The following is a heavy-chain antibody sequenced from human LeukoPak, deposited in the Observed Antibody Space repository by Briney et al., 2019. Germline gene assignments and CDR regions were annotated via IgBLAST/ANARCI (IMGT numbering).Heavy chain of an antibody. CDR2: IKQDGSEK. V-gene: IGHV3-7*01. Sequence: GGSLRLSCAASGFTFSSYWMSWVRQAPGKGLEWVANIKQDGSEKYYVDSVKGRFTISRDNAKNSLYLQMNSLRAEYTAVYYCAREVINYDFSRRSRYFDYGGQGTLVTVSS. J-gene: IGHJ4*02. D-gene: IGHD3-3*01. CDR3: AREVINYDFSRRSRYFDY. CDR1: GFTFSSYW.